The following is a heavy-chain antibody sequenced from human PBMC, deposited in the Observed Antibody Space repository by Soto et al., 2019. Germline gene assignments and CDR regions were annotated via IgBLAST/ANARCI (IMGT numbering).Heavy chain of an antibody. Sequence: SETLSLTCTVSGGSISSGGYYWSWIRQHPGKGLEWIGYIYYSGSTYYNPSLKSRVTISVDTSKNQFSLKLSSVTAADTAVYYCARGLRFLEWFEPFDPWGQGTLVTVSS. J-gene: IGHJ5*02. CDR3: ARGLRFLEWFEPFDP. V-gene: IGHV4-31*03. D-gene: IGHD3-3*01. CDR2: IYYSGST. CDR1: GGSISSGGYY.